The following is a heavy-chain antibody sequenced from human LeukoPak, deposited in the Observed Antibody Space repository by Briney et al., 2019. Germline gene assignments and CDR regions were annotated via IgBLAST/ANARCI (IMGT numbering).Heavy chain of an antibody. CDR1: GGSISSGGYC. Sequence: SETLSLTCTVSGGSISSGGYCWSWIRQHPGKGLEWIGYIYYSGSTYYNPAVKSRATISVDTSKNQLSPKRDSVTASDTAGHYRARSQLPDIVVVPAAIPAGYYFDYWGQGTLVTVSS. J-gene: IGHJ4*02. D-gene: IGHD2-2*01. V-gene: IGHV4-31*03. CDR3: ARSQLPDIVVVPAAIPAGYYFDY. CDR2: IYYSGST.